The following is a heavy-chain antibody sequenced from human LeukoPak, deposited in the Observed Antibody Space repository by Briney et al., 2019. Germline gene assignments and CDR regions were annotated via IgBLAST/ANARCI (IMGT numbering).Heavy chain of an antibody. V-gene: IGHV3-33*01. CDR1: GFTFSSYG. Sequence: PGGSLRLSCAASGFTFSSYGMHWVRQAPGKGLEWVAGIWYDGSNKYYADSVKGRFTISRDNSKNTLYLQMNSLRAEDTALYYCARPHCSSTSCFEGGRGGFDYWGQGTLVTVSS. J-gene: IGHJ4*02. CDR2: IWYDGSNK. CDR3: ARPHCSSTSCFEGGRGGFDY. D-gene: IGHD2-2*01.